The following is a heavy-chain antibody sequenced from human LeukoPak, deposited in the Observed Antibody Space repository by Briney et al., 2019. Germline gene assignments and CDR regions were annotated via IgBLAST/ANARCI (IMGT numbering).Heavy chain of an antibody. CDR2: INPNSGGT. J-gene: IGHJ4*02. Sequence: ASVKVSCKASGYTFTGYYMHWVRQAPGQGLEWMGWINPNSGGTNYAQKFQGRVTMTRDTSISTAYMELSRLRSDDTAVYYCARIGYYYGSGSYPNFDYWGQGTLVTVSS. D-gene: IGHD3-10*01. V-gene: IGHV1-2*02. CDR1: GYTFTGYY. CDR3: ARIGYYYGSGSYPNFDY.